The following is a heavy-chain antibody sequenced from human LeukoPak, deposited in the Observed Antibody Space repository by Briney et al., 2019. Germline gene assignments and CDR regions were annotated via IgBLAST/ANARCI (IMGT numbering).Heavy chain of an antibody. CDR3: ARAGYGDHDYFDY. Sequence: GGSLRLSCAASGFTFSSYAMSWVRQAPGKGLEWVSAISGSGGSTYYADSVKGRFTISRDNSKNTLYLQMNSLRAEDTAVYYCARAGYGDHDYFDYWGQGTLVTVSS. V-gene: IGHV3-23*01. D-gene: IGHD4-17*01. CDR2: ISGSGGST. J-gene: IGHJ4*02. CDR1: GFTFSSYA.